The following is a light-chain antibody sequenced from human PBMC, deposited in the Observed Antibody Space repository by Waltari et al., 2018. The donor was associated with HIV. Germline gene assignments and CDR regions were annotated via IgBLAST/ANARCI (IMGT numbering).Light chain of an antibody. V-gene: IGKV2-28*01. J-gene: IGKJ4*02. CDR2: FAS. CDR1: QSLLHSNGYTY. CDR3: KQTLQAFT. Sequence: EIVLTQSPLSLAVTPGEPASISCRSRQSLLHSNGYTYLRWILQKPGQSPQLLIYFASTRASGVPERFSGTGSDTDFTLKISRVEADDVGVYYCKQTLQAFTFGGGTKVELK.